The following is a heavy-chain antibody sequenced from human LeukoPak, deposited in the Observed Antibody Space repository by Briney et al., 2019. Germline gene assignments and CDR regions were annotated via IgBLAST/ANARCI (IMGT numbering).Heavy chain of an antibody. Sequence: GGSLRLSCAASGFTFSSYAMHWVRQAPGKGLEWVAVISYDGSNKYYADSVKGRFTISRDNSKNTLYLQMNSLRAEDTAVYYCARDLGTAMVTPFDYWGQGTLVTVSS. V-gene: IGHV3-30-3*01. CDR1: GFTFSSYA. J-gene: IGHJ4*02. D-gene: IGHD5-18*01. CDR3: ARDLGTAMVTPFDY. CDR2: ISYDGSNK.